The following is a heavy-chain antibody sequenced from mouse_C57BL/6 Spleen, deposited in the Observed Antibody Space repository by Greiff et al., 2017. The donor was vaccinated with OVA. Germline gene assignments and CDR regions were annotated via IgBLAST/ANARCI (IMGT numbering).Heavy chain of an antibody. CDR3: AIYGRRDVASDD. D-gene: IGHD1-1*01. Sequence: QVQLQQSGAELVRPGTSVKVSCKASGYAFTNYLIEWVKQRPGQGLEWIGVINPGSGGTNYNEKFKGKATLTADKSSSTAYMQLSSLTSEDSAVDFGAIYGRRDVASDDWGKGTTLTVSS. CDR2: INPGSGGT. J-gene: IGHJ2*01. V-gene: IGHV1-54*01. CDR1: GYAFTNYL.